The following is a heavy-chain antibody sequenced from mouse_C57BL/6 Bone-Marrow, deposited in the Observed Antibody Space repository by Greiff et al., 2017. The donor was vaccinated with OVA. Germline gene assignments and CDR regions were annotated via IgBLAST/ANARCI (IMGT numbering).Heavy chain of an antibody. V-gene: IGHV5-4*03. J-gene: IGHJ2*01. Sequence: DVKLVESGGGLVKPGGSLKLSCAASGFTFSSYAMSWVRQTPEKRLEWVATISDGGSYTYYPDNVKGRFTISRDNAKNNLYLQMSHLKSEDTAMYYCARGYGLDYWGQGTTLTVSS. CDR2: ISDGGSYT. CDR3: ARGYGLDY. CDR1: GFTFSSYA. D-gene: IGHD1-1*01.